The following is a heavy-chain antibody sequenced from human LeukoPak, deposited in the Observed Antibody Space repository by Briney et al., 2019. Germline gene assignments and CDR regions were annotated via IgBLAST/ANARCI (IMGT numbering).Heavy chain of an antibody. V-gene: IGHV1-8*01. CDR3: SRGPRFDP. CDR1: GYSFNIYE. Sequence: ASVTVSCKTSGYSFNIYEINWVRQATGQGLEWMGWVNPNSGDTDYAQKFQGRLTMTRNTSISTAYMELSGLRLEDTAVYYCSRGPRFDPCGQGTQVTVSS. CDR2: VNPNSGDT. J-gene: IGHJ5*02.